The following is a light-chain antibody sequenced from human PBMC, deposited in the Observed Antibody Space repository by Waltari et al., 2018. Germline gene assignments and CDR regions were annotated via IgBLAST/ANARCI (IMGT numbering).Light chain of an antibody. CDR3: AAWDDSLSGWV. CDR2: RNN. Sequence: QSVLTQPPSASGTPGQRVTISCSGSSSNIGSNYVYWYQQLPGTAPKLLIYRNNPRPSGVPDRFSGSNSGTSASLAISGLRSEDDADYYCAAWDDSLSGWVFGGGTKLTVL. J-gene: IGLJ3*02. CDR1: SSNIGSNY. V-gene: IGLV1-47*01.